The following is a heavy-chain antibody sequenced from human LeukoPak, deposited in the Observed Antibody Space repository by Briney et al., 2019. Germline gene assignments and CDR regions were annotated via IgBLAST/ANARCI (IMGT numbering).Heavy chain of an antibody. V-gene: IGHV3-23*01. CDR1: GFTFSSYA. CDR2: ICGSGGST. J-gene: IGHJ6*02. Sequence: GGSLRLSCAASGFTFSSYAMSWVRQAPGKGLEWVSAICGSGGSTYYADTVKGWCTISRDNAKNTLYLQMNSLRAEDTAVYYCANEHYDFWSGPYGMDVWGQGTTVTVSS. D-gene: IGHD3-3*01. CDR3: ANEHYDFWSGPYGMDV.